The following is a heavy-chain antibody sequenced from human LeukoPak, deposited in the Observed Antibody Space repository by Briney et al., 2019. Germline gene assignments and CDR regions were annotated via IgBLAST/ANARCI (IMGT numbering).Heavy chain of an antibody. CDR3: AKGIWFGSYANDY. CDR1: GFTFSSYG. CDR2: ISGSGGGT. J-gene: IGHJ4*02. Sequence: PGGSLRLSCAASGFTFSSYGMSWVRQAPGKGLEWVSVISGSGGGTYYADSVKGRFTISRDNSKNTLYLQMNSLRAEDTAVYYCAKGIWFGSYANDYWGQGTLVTVSS. D-gene: IGHD3-10*01. V-gene: IGHV3-23*01.